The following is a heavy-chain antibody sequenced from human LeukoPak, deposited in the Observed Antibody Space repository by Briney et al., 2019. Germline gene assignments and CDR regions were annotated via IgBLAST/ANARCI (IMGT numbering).Heavy chain of an antibody. D-gene: IGHD4-17*01. Sequence: SETLSLTCAVYGGSFSGYYWSWIRQPPGKGLEWIGEINHSGSTNYNPSLKSRVTISVGTSKNQFSLKLSSVTAADTAVYYCARGPDYGDYLYNWFDPWGQGTLVTVSS. CDR2: INHSGST. CDR1: GGSFSGYY. CDR3: ARGPDYGDYLYNWFDP. J-gene: IGHJ5*02. V-gene: IGHV4-34*01.